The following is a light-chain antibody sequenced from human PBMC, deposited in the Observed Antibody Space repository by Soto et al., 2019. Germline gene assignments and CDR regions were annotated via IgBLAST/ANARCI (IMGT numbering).Light chain of an antibody. CDR3: KQIKSPPYS. V-gene: IGKV1-39*01. CDR1: QSISSY. Sequence: DIQMTQSPSSLSASVGDRVTITCRASQSISSYLNWYQQKPGKAPKLLIYAASSLQSGVPSRFSGSGSGTDFHHTNSSLQPEVLATNYCKQIKSPPYSFGQGTKLEIK. J-gene: IGKJ2*01. CDR2: AAS.